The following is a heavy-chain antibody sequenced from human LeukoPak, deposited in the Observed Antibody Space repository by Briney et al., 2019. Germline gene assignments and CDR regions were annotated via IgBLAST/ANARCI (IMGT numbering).Heavy chain of an antibody. Sequence: SETLSLTCTVSGGSISSSSYYWGWIRQPPGKGLEWIGSIYYSGSTYYNPSLKSRVTISVDTSKNQSSLKLSSVTAADTAVYYCARRDGSGWGERSIFDYWGQGTLVTVSS. CDR2: IYYSGST. D-gene: IGHD6-19*01. CDR3: ARRDGSGWGERSIFDY. J-gene: IGHJ4*02. V-gene: IGHV4-39*01. CDR1: GGSISSSSYY.